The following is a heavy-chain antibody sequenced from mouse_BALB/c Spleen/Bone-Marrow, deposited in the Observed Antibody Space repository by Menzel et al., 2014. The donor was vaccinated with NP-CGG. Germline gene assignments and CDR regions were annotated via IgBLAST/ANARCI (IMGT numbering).Heavy chain of an antibody. CDR3: GRGGTVVTKGSTYWYFDL. V-gene: IGHV1-37*01. Sequence: VQLQQSGPDLVKPGASVKISCKASGYSFSGYFMNWVKQSHGKSLEWIGRINPYNGESFYNQKFKDKATLTVDKSTTTAHMDLLSLTSEDSAVYYFGRGGTVVTKGSTYWYFDLWGAGTTVTVSS. J-gene: IGHJ1*01. CDR1: GYSFSGYF. CDR2: INPYNGES. D-gene: IGHD1-1*01.